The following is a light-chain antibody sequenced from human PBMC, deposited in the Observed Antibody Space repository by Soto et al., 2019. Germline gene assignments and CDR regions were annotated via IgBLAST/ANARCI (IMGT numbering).Light chain of an antibody. J-gene: IGKJ3*01. CDR2: GAS. CDR3: QQYSSSPPEFT. V-gene: IGKV3-20*01. CDR1: QSVSSSY. Sequence: EIVLTQSPGTLSLSPGERATLSCRASQSVSSSYLAWYQQKPAQAPRLLIFGASYRATGIPDRFSGSGSGTDFTLTISRLEPEDFAVYYCQQYSSSPPEFTFGPGTKVDIK.